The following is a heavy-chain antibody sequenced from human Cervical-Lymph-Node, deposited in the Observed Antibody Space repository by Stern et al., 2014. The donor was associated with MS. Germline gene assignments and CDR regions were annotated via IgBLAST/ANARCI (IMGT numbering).Heavy chain of an antibody. V-gene: IGHV4-61*02. Sequence: VQLVESGPGLAKPSQTLSLTCTVSGGSISSGTYYWTWIRQPAGKGLEWIGRIDTSGSTNYNPSLHSRVTISVDTSKNQFSLKLSSVTAADTAVYYCATGSDGSYYVYWGQGTLVSVSS. D-gene: IGHD1-26*01. CDR2: IDTSGST. CDR1: GGSISSGTYY. J-gene: IGHJ4*02. CDR3: ATGSDGSYYVY.